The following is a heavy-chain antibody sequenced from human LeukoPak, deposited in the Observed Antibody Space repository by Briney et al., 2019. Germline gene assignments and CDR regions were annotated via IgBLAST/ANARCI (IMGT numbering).Heavy chain of an antibody. D-gene: IGHD3-3*01. CDR3: TGTVRFLEGLSYY. J-gene: IGHJ4*02. CDR1: GFTLSSSA. Sequence: PGGSLRLSCAASGFTLSSSAMHWVRQASGKGLEWVGRIRSKANNYATAYVASVKGRFAISRDDSQNTAYLQMNSLKTEDTAVYYCTGTVRFLEGLSYYWGQGALVTVSS. V-gene: IGHV3-73*01. CDR2: IRSKANNYAT.